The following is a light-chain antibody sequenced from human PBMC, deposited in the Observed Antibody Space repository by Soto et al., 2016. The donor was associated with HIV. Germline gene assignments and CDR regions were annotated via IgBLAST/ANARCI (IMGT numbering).Light chain of an antibody. J-gene: IGKJ2*01. V-gene: IGKV1-39*01. Sequence: DIQMTQSPSSLSASVGDRVTITCRASQSIITYLNWYQQRPGKAPKLLIYAASSLQGGVPSRFSGSGSGTDFILTISSLQPEDFATYYCQQTYSTLSTFGQGTKLEIK. CDR2: AAS. CDR1: QSIITY. CDR3: QQTYSTLST.